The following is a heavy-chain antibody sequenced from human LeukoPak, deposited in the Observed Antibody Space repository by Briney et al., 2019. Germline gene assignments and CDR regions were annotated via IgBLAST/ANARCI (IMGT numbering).Heavy chain of an antibody. D-gene: IGHD2-15*01. V-gene: IGHV3-30-3*01. CDR1: GFTFSSYA. CDR3: ARVGVVVAATLYYYYYGMDV. Sequence: QSGGSLRLSCAASGFTFSSYAMHWVRQAPGKGLEWVAVISYDGSNKYYADSVKGRFTISRDNSKNTLYLQMNSLRAEDTAVYYCARVGVVVAATLYYYYYGMDVWGQGTTVTVSS. J-gene: IGHJ6*02. CDR2: ISYDGSNK.